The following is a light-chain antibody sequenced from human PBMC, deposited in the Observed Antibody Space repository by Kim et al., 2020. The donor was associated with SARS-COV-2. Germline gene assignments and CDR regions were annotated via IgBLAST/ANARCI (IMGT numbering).Light chain of an antibody. J-gene: IGLJ2*01. V-gene: IGLV3-19*01. CDR1: SLRSYY. Sequence: SSELTQDPAVSVALGQTVRITCQGDSLRSYYASWYQQKPGQAPVLVIYGKNNRPLGIPDRFSGSSSGNTASLTITGAQAEDEADYYCNSRDSSGNSVVFGGGTQLTVL. CDR2: GKN. CDR3: NSRDSSGNSVV.